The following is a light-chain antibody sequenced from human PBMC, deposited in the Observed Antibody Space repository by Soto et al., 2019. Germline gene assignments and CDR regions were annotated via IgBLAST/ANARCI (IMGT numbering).Light chain of an antibody. J-gene: IGLJ1*01. CDR3: SSYAGNYVYV. CDR2: EVS. CDR1: SSDVGGYNH. Sequence: QSVLTQPASVSGSPGQSITISCTGTSSDVGGYNHVAWYQQYPGKAPKLIIFEVSDRPSGISNRFSGSKSANTASLSISGLQAEDEADYYCSSYAGNYVYVFGSGTKLTVL. V-gene: IGLV2-14*01.